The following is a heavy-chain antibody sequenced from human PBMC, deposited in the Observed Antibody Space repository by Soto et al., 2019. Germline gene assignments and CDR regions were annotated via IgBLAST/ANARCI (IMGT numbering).Heavy chain of an antibody. CDR2: ISYDGSNK. D-gene: IGHD3-10*01. V-gene: IGHV3-30*03. J-gene: IGHJ4*02. Sequence: QVQLVESGGGVVQPGRSLRLSCAASGFTFSSYGMHWVRQAPGKGLEWVAVISYDGSNKYYADSVKGRFTISRDNSKNTLYLQMNSLRAEDTAVYYCATDRGLWFGGPLDYWGQGTLVTVSS. CDR3: ATDRGLWFGGPLDY. CDR1: GFTFSSYG.